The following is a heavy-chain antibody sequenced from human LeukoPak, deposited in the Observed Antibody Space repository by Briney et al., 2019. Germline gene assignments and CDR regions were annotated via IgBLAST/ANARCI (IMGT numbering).Heavy chain of an antibody. J-gene: IGHJ4*02. Sequence: KPSETLSLTCTVSGGSISSYYWSWIRQPPGKGLEWIGYIYYSGSTNYNSSLKSRVTISVDTSKNQFSLKLSSVTAADTAVYYCATYSGYSSSWYFDYWGQGTLVTVSS. CDR3: ATYSGYSSSWYFDY. CDR2: IYYSGST. CDR1: GGSISSYY. V-gene: IGHV4-59*08. D-gene: IGHD6-13*01.